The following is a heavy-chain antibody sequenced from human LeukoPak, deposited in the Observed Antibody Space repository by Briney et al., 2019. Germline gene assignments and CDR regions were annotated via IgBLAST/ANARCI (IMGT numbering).Heavy chain of an antibody. D-gene: IGHD1-1*01. CDR3: ARRGTTGTHFDY. CDR2: IRYDGSNK. J-gene: IGHJ4*02. V-gene: IGHV3-30*02. CDR1: GFTFSSYG. Sequence: GGSLRLSCAASGFTFSSYGMHWVRQAPGKGLEWVAFIRYDGSNKYYADSVKGRFTISRDNAKNSLYLQMNSLRAEDTAVYYCARRGTTGTHFDYWGQGTLVTVSS.